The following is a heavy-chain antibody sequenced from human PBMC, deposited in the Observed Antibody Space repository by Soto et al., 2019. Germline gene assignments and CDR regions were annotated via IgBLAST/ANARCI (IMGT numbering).Heavy chain of an antibody. V-gene: IGHV3-23*01. Sequence: EVQLLESGGGLVQPGGSLRLSCAASGFTFSSYAMSWVRQAPGKGLGWVSAISGSGGSTYYAGSVKGRFTISRDNSKNTLYLQMNSLRAEDTAVYYCAKEQKDSSSWSELNYWGQGTLVTVSS. D-gene: IGHD6-13*01. CDR3: AKEQKDSSSWSELNY. CDR1: GFTFSSYA. CDR2: ISGSGGST. J-gene: IGHJ4*02.